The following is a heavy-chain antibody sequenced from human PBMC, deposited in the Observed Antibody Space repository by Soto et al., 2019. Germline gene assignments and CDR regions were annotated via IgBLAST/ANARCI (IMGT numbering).Heavy chain of an antibody. D-gene: IGHD6-13*01. CDR1: GGSISSGGYY. J-gene: IGHJ4*01. Sequence: QVQLQESGPGLVKPSQTLSLTCTVSGGSISSGGYYWSWIRQHPGKGLEWIGYIYYSGSTYYNPSPKRQGTLTVDTTKNQFPLKARSVTSAGTAVYYCAGSFCVAAACPFDYWGHGTLVTVSS. V-gene: IGHV4-31*01. CDR3: AGSFCVAAACPFDY. CDR2: IYYSGST.